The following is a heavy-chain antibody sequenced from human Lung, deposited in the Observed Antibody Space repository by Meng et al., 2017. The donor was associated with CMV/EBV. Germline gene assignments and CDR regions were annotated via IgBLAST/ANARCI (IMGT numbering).Heavy chain of an antibody. Sequence: ASGDSYSNNGYYWGWVRQPPGKGLGLIGYIYYSGDTYHNPSLKNRLTISADASKNQFSLKLTSVTVADTAVYYCARIGPLFWFDPWGQGTLVTVSS. CDR1: GDSYSNNGYY. CDR3: ARIGPLFWFDP. J-gene: IGHJ5*02. V-gene: IGHV4-30-4*08. CDR2: IYYSGDT. D-gene: IGHD2-21*01.